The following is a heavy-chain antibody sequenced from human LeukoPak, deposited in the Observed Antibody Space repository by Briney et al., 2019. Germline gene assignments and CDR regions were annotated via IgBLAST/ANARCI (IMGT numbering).Heavy chain of an antibody. CDR2: IYTSGST. CDR1: GGSISSGSYY. V-gene: IGHV4-61*02. J-gene: IGHJ6*02. Sequence: PSQTLSLTCTVSGGSISSGSYYWSWIRQPAGKGLEWIGRIYTSGSTNYNPSLKSRVTISVDTSKNQFSLKLSSVTAADTAVYYCARADGYYYYGMDVWGQGTLVTVSS. D-gene: IGHD5-24*01. CDR3: ARADGYYYYGMDV.